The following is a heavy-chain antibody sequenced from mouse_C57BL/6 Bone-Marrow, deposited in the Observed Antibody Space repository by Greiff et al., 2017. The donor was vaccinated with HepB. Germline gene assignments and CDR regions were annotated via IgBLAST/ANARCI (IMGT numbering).Heavy chain of an antibody. CDR1: GYTFTSYW. D-gene: IGHD1-1*01. J-gene: IGHJ1*03. CDR3: ARSYPRYKYFEF. CDR2: IHPSDSVP. Sequence: QVQLQQPGAELVKPGASVKVSCKASGYTFTSYWMHWVKQRPGKGLEWIGRIHPSDSVPNYNQKFKGKATLTVDKSSNTAYMQLSSLTSEDSAVYYCARSYPRYKYFEFWGTGTTGTVSS. V-gene: IGHV1-74*01.